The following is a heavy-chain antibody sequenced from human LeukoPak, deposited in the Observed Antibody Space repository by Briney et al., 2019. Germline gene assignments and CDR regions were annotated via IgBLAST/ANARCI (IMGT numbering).Heavy chain of an antibody. J-gene: IGHJ6*03. CDR3: ARLGTGSGWYWKYYYYYYMDV. V-gene: IGHV4-39*07. CDR2: IYYSGST. CDR1: GGSISSSSYY. D-gene: IGHD6-19*01. Sequence: PSETLSLTCTVSGGSISSSSYYWGWIRQPPGKGLEWIGSIYYSGSTYYNPSLKSRVTISVDTSKNQFSLKLSSVTAADTAVYYCARLGTGSGWYWKYYYYYYMDVWGKGTTVTISS.